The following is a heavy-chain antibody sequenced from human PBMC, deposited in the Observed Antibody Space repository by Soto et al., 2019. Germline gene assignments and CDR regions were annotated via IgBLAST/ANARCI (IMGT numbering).Heavy chain of an antibody. CDR2: ISYDGSNK. CDR1: GFTFSSYA. CDR3: ERGVQDPSITMIVVVTDWYFDL. J-gene: IGHJ2*01. V-gene: IGHV3-30-3*01. D-gene: IGHD3-22*01. Sequence: QVQLVESGGGVVQPGRSLRLSCAASGFTFSSYAMHWVRQAPGKGLEWVAVISYDGSNKYYADSVKGRFTISRDNSKNTLYMQMNSLSAEDTAVYYCERGVQDPSITMIVVVTDWYFDLWGRGTLVTVSS.